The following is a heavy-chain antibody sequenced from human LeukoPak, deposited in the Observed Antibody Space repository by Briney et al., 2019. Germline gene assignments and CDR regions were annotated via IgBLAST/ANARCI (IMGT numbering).Heavy chain of an antibody. D-gene: IGHD6-19*01. CDR3: AREGWQWLVRAFDY. Sequence: PSETLSLTCTVSGGSISSYSWSWIRQPPGKGLEWIGYIYYSGSTYYNPSLKSRVTISIDTSKNQFSLKLSSVTAADTAVYYCAREGWQWLVRAFDYWGQGTLVTVSS. CDR2: IYYSGST. J-gene: IGHJ4*02. CDR1: GGSISSYS. V-gene: IGHV4-59*12.